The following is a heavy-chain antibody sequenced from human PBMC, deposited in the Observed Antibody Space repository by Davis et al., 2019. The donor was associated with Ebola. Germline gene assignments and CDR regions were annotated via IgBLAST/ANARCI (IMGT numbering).Heavy chain of an antibody. Sequence: GESLKISCAASGFTFSSYGMHWVRQAPGKGLEWVAVIWYDGSNKYYADSVKGRFTISRDNSKNTLYLQMNSLRAEDTAVYYCARSIAVADDWGQGTLVTVSS. V-gene: IGHV3-33*01. CDR3: ARSIAVADD. J-gene: IGHJ4*02. D-gene: IGHD6-19*01. CDR1: GFTFSSYG. CDR2: IWYDGSNK.